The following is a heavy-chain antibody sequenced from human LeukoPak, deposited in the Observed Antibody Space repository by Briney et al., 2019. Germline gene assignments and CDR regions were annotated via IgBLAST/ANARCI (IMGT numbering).Heavy chain of an antibody. CDR3: ASSGYSGLYYFDY. CDR1: GFTFSSYA. J-gene: IGHJ4*02. V-gene: IGHV1-69*05. D-gene: IGHD5-12*01. CDR2: IIPIFGTA. Sequence: GGSLRLSCAASGFTFSSYAISWVRQAPGQGLEWMGGIIPIFGTANYAQKFQGRVTITTDESTGTAYMELSSLRSEDTAVYYCASSGYSGLYYFDYWGQGTLVTVSS.